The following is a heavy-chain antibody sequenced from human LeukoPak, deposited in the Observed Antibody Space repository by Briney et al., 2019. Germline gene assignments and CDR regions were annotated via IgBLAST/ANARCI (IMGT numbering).Heavy chain of an antibody. CDR2: ISWNSGSI. CDR1: GFTFDDYA. Sequence: GGSLRLSFAASGFTFDDYAMHWVRQAPGKGLEWVSGISWNSGSIGYADSVKGRFTISRDNSKNTLYLQMNSLRAEDTAVYYCARGIYYGSGSPPDYWGQGTLVTVSS. CDR3: ARGIYYGSGSPPDY. V-gene: IGHV3-9*01. J-gene: IGHJ4*02. D-gene: IGHD3-10*01.